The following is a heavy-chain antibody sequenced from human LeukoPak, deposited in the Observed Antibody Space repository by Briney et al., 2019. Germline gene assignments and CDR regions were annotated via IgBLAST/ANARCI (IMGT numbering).Heavy chain of an antibody. CDR3: ARDLPLWFGESINWFDP. V-gene: IGHV4-61*02. CDR1: GGSISSGSYY. J-gene: IGHJ5*02. CDR2: IYTSGST. D-gene: IGHD3-10*01. Sequence: SETLSLTCTVSGGSISSGSYYWSWIRQPAGKGLEWIGRIYTSGSTNYNPSLKSRVTMSVDTSKNQFSLKLSSVTAADTAVYYCARDLPLWFGESINWFDPWGQGTLVTVSS.